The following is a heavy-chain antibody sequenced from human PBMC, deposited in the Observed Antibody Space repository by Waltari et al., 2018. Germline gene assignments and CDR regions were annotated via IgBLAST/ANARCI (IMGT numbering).Heavy chain of an antibody. V-gene: IGHV4-34*01. D-gene: IGHD2-21*02. J-gene: IGHJ6*03. CDR2: INHSGST. Sequence: QVQLQQWGAGLLKPSETLSLTCAVYGGSFSGYYWSWIRQPPGKGLEWIGEINHSGSTNHTPSLKSRVTISVDTSKNQFSLKLSSVTAADTAVYYCARGRTVVTPYYYYYMDVWGKGTTVTVSS. CDR3: ARGRTVVTPYYYYYMDV. CDR1: GGSFSGYY.